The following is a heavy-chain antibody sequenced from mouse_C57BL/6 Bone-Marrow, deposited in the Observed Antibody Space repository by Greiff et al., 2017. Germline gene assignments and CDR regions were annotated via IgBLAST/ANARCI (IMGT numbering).Heavy chain of an antibody. V-gene: IGHV5-17*01. J-gene: IGHJ1*03. CDR2: ISNGSSTI. CDR3: AVYYYGSRRYFDV. CDR1: GFTFSDYG. D-gene: IGHD1-1*01. Sequence: VQLKESGGGLVKPGASLKLSCAASGFTFSDYGMHWVRQAPEKGLEWVAYISNGSSTIYYADTVKGRFTISRDNAKNTLFLQMTRLRSEDTAMYYCAVYYYGSRRYFDVWGTGTTVTVSS.